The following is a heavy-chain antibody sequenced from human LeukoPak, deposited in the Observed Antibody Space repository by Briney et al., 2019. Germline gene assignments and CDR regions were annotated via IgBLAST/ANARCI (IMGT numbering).Heavy chain of an antibody. D-gene: IGHD6-19*01. Sequence: ASVKVSCKASGYTFTAYYMHWVRQAPGQGLEWMGWINPNSGGSDYAQKFQGRVTMTRDTSISTAYMELSSPRSDDTAVYYCARSDSSGWLDYWGQGTLVTVSS. J-gene: IGHJ4*02. CDR3: ARSDSSGWLDY. V-gene: IGHV1-2*02. CDR2: INPNSGGS. CDR1: GYTFTAYY.